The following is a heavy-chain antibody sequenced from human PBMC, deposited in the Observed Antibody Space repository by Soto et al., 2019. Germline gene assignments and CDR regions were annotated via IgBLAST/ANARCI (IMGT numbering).Heavy chain of an antibody. CDR3: ARSPAGYSYGYGADY. Sequence: GGSLRLSCAASGFTFSTYGMHWVRQAPGKGLEWVAVIWYDGSNKYYADSVKGRFTVSRDNSKNTLYLQMNSLRAEDTAVYYCARSPAGYSYGYGADYWGQGTLVTSPQ. CDR2: IWYDGSNK. J-gene: IGHJ4*02. V-gene: IGHV3-33*01. CDR1: GFTFSTYG. D-gene: IGHD5-18*01.